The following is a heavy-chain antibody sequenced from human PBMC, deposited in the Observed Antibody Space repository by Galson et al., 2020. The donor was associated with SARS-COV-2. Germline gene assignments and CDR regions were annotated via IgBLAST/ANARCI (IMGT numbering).Heavy chain of an antibody. CDR3: ARGYGSGSYLPQELRY. V-gene: IGHV3-48*03. CDR2: ISSSGSTI. CDR1: GFTFSSYE. D-gene: IGHD3-10*01. Sequence: GESLKISCAASGFTFSSYEMNWVRQAPGKGLEWVSYISSSGSTIYYADSVKGRFTISRDNAKNSLYLQMNSLRAEDTAVYYCARGYGSGSYLPQELRYWCQGTLGTVSS. J-gene: IGHJ4*02.